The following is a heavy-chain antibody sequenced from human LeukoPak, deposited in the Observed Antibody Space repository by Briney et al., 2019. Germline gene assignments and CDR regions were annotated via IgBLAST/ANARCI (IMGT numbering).Heavy chain of an antibody. CDR2: ISAYNGNT. CDR1: GYTFTSYG. Sequence: ASVKVSCKASGYTFTSYGISWVRQAPGQGLEWMGWISAYNGNTNYAQKLQGRVTMTTDTSTSTAYMELRSLRSDDTAVYYCVRDGATMVRGVIERWGQGTLVTVSS. J-gene: IGHJ4*02. D-gene: IGHD3-10*01. V-gene: IGHV1-18*01. CDR3: VRDGATMVRGVIER.